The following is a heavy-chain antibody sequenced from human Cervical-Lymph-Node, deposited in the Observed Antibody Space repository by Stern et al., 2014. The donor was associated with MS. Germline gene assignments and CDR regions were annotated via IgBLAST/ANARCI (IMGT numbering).Heavy chain of an antibody. Sequence: VQLVQSGAEVKKPGESLKISCKGSGYSFSNFWIGWVRQMPGKGLEWMGIIYPGDSDTKYSPSFQGQVTISADKSISTPYLQWSSLKASDTAIYYCAKTLSGGSRYFDLWGRGTLVTVSS. CDR1: GYSFSNFW. D-gene: IGHD3-16*01. J-gene: IGHJ2*01. CDR2: IYPGDSDT. V-gene: IGHV5-51*03. CDR3: AKTLSGGSRYFDL.